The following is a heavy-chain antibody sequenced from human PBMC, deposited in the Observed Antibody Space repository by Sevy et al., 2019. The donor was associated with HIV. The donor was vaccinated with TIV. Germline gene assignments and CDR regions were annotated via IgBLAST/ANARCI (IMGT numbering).Heavy chain of an antibody. CDR3: ARAIGAGAAY. CDR2: INEHGSTN. D-gene: IGHD6-13*01. CDR1: EFIFNDYW. J-gene: IGHJ4*02. V-gene: IGHV3-7*03. Sequence: GGSLRLSCAASEFIFNDYWMHWVRQAPGKGLEWVANINEHGSTNYYLDSVKGRFTISRDNAKNSLFLQMNSLRVDDTAVYYCARAIGAGAAYWGQGTPVTVSS.